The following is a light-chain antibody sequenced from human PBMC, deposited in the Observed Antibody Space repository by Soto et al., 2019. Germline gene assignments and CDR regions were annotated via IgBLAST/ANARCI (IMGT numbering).Light chain of an antibody. V-gene: IGLV2-14*01. CDR2: EVS. CDR1: SSDVGGYKY. Sequence: SVLTQPASVSGSPGQAITISCTGTSSDVGGYKYVCWYQQYPDKAHKLMIYEVSNRPSGVSKRFSASKSSTTASLTSSGLQADDAADYYCPSYTSISTYVFGTGTKVNV. CDR3: PSYTSISTYV. J-gene: IGLJ1*01.